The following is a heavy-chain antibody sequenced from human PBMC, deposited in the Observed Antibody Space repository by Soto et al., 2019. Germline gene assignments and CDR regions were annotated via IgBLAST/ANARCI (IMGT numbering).Heavy chain of an antibody. CDR2: IKSKGHGGTT. J-gene: IGHJ4*01. V-gene: IGHV3-15*07. D-gene: IGHD3-22*01. CDR1: GVAFRNAG. Sequence: GGSLRLSCAASGVAFRNAGVNWVRQATGKGLEWVGRIKSKGHGGTTDFAAPVRGRFAISRDDSRNLVYMQMNSLNTEDTAVYYCTTDSYTSVIVVRFDYWGHGTLVTVSS. CDR3: TTDSYTSVIVVRFDY.